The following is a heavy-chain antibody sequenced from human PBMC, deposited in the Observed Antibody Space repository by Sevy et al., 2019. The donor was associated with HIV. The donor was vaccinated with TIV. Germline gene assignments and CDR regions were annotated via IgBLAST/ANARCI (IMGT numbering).Heavy chain of an antibody. CDR1: GFSFSRYG. D-gene: IGHD3-16*01. CDR2: ISFDGDNK. J-gene: IGHJ6*02. V-gene: IGHV3-30*18. Sequence: GGSLRLSCEASGFSFSRYGMHWVRQVAGKGLEWVAVISFDGDNKYYSDSVRGRFAISRDNSENTMHLQMNNLRLDDTAMYYCAKGLSSIYPYSMDVWGQGTTVTVSS. CDR3: AKGLSSIYPYSMDV.